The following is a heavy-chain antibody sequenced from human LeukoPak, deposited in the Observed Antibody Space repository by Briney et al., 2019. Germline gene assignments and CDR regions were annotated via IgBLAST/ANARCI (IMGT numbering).Heavy chain of an antibody. CDR2: IYYSGST. J-gene: IGHJ4*02. Sequence: PSETLSLTCTVSGGSISSYYWSWIRQPPGKGLEWIGYIYYSGSTNHNPSLKSRVTISVDTSKNQFSLKLSSVTAADTAVYYCARVNGNSYGQFDYWGQGTLVTVSS. CDR3: ARVNGNSYGQFDY. CDR1: GGSISSYY. D-gene: IGHD5-18*01. V-gene: IGHV4-59*01.